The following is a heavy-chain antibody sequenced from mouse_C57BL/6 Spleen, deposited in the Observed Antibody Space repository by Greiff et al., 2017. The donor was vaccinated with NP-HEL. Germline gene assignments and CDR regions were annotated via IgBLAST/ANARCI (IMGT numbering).Heavy chain of an antibody. J-gene: IGHJ4*01. Sequence: VQLQQSGAELVRPGASVTLSCKASGYTFTDYEMHWVKQTPVHGLEWIGAIDPETGGTAYNQKFKGKAILTADKSSSTAYMELRSLTSEDSAVYYCTRGGYYDYDGYAMDYWGQGTSVTVSS. CDR1: GYTFTDYE. V-gene: IGHV1-15*01. CDR2: IDPETGGT. D-gene: IGHD2-4*01. CDR3: TRGGYYDYDGYAMDY.